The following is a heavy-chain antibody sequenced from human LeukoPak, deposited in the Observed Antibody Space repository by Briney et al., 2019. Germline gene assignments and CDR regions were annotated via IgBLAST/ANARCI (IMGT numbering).Heavy chain of an antibody. CDR1: GFTFSSYA. Sequence: LSGGSLRLSCAASGFTFSSYAMSWVRQAPGKGLERVSAISGSGGSTYYADSVKGRFTISRDNSKNTLYLQMNSLRAGDTAVYYCAKDGAHYDILTGYSDWFDPWGQGTLVTVSS. V-gene: IGHV3-23*01. CDR2: ISGSGGST. J-gene: IGHJ5*02. CDR3: AKDGAHYDILTGYSDWFDP. D-gene: IGHD3-9*01.